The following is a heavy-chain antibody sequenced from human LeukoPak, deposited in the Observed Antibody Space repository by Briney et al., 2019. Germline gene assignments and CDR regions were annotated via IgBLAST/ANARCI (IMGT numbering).Heavy chain of an antibody. Sequence: GGSLRLSCAASGFTFSDYYMSWIRQAPGKGLEWVAYISSSGSTIYYADSVKGRFTISRDNAKNSLYLQMNSLRAEDTAVYYCARLGDCSSTSCHYYYYYYMDVWGKGTTVTVSS. CDR2: ISSSGSTI. CDR3: ARLGDCSSTSCHYYYYYYMDV. CDR1: GFTFSDYY. V-gene: IGHV3-11*01. D-gene: IGHD2-2*01. J-gene: IGHJ6*03.